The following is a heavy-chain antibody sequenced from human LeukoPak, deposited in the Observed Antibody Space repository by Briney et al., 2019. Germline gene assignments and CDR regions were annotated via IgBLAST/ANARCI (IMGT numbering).Heavy chain of an antibody. D-gene: IGHD5-18*01. V-gene: IGHV4-39*01. CDR3: ARPEYSYGPFDY. CDR2: IYYSGST. Sequence: PSETLSLTCTVSGGSISSSSYYWGWIRQPPGKGLEWIGSIYYSGSTYYNPSLKSRVTISVDTSKNQFSLKLSSVTAADTGVYYCARPEYSYGPFDYWGQGTLVTVSS. CDR1: GGSISSSSYY. J-gene: IGHJ4*02.